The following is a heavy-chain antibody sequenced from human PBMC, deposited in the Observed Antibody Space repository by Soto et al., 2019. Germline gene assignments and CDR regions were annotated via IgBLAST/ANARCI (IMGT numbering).Heavy chain of an antibody. CDR1: GYTFTSYY. CDR2: INPSGGST. Sequence: GASVKVSCKASGYTFTSYYMHWVRQAPGQGLEWMGIINPSGGSTSYAQKFQGRVTMTRDTSTSTAYMELSSLRSEDTAVYYCARDMVGSSGAPDAFDIWGQGTMVTVSS. V-gene: IGHV1-46*01. J-gene: IGHJ3*02. D-gene: IGHD6-19*01. CDR3: ARDMVGSSGAPDAFDI.